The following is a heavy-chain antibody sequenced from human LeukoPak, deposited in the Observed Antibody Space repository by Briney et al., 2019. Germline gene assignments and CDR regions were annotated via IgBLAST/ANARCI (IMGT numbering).Heavy chain of an antibody. Sequence: SETLSLTCTVSGGSISSYYWSWIRQPPGKGLEWIGYIYYSGSTNYNPSLKSRVTISVDTSKNQFSLKLSSVTAADTAVYYCARTDGRYYYDSSGYYGLGYFDLWGRGTLVTVSS. D-gene: IGHD3-22*01. J-gene: IGHJ2*01. CDR3: ARTDGRYYYDSSGYYGLGYFDL. V-gene: IGHV4-59*01. CDR1: GGSISSYY. CDR2: IYYSGST.